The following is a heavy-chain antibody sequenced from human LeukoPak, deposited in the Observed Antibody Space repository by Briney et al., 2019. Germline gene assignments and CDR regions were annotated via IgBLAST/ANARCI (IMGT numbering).Heavy chain of an antibody. D-gene: IGHD6-19*01. CDR1: GYTFTSYG. CDR2: ISAYNGNT. Sequence: GASVKVSCKASGYTFTSYGISWVRQAPGQGLEWMGWISAYNGNTNYAQKLQGRVTMTTDTSTSTAYMELRSLRSDDTTVYYCARGTVPIAVAGTGGAFDIWGQGTMVTVSS. V-gene: IGHV1-18*01. CDR3: ARGTVPIAVAGTGGAFDI. J-gene: IGHJ3*02.